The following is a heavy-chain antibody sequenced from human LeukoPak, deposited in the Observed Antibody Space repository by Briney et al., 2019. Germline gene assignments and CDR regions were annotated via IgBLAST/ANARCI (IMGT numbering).Heavy chain of an antibody. V-gene: IGHV4-39*01. Sequence: SETLSLTCTVSGGSVSSTSYYWGWIRQPPGKGLEWIGSIYYSGSTYYNPSLKSRVTISVDTSKNQFSLKLSSVTAADTAVYYCARHIDGFDIWGQGTMVTVSS. J-gene: IGHJ3*02. CDR3: ARHIDGFDI. CDR1: GGSVSSTSYY. CDR2: IYYSGST.